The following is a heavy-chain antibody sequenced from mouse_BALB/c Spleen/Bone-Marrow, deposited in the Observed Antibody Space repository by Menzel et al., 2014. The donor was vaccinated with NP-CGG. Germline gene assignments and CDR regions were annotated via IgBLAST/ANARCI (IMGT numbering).Heavy chain of an antibody. Sequence: QQSGAELVRPGASVKLSCKASGYTFTGYWMHLVKLRPGQGFEWIGEINPSNGDTNYNEKFKRKATLTVDKSSSTAYMQLSSLTSEDSAVYYCTNYGYDWGQGTALTVSS. D-gene: IGHD1-2*01. CDR3: TNYGYD. J-gene: IGHJ2*01. CDR1: GYTFTGYW. V-gene: IGHV1S16*01. CDR2: INPSNGDT.